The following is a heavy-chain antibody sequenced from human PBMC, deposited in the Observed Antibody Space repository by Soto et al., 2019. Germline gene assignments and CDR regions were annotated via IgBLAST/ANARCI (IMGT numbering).Heavy chain of an antibody. CDR3: AREVCTSMGNEASDI. V-gene: IGHV3-21*01. CDR2: ISSSSSYI. CDR1: GVTFSSYS. J-gene: IGHJ3*02. D-gene: IGHD5-18*01. Sequence: WGSLRLSCVAGGVTFSSYSRSWVRQAPGKGLEWVSSISSSSSYIYYADSMRGRFTMSRDNAKNSLYLQMNRLRDEDTAVYYCAREVCTSMGNEASDIWGQGTMVTVSS.